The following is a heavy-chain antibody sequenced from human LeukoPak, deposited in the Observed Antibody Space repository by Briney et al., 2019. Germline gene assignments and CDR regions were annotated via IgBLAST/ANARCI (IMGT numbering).Heavy chain of an antibody. D-gene: IGHD6-6*01. CDR3: ARLGSSSSWADY. CDR1: GYSFTSYW. CDR2: IYPGDCDT. J-gene: IGHJ4*02. V-gene: IGHV5-51*01. Sequence: SGESLRISCTGSGYSFTSYWIGWVRQMPGKGLEWVGIIYPGDCDTRYSPSFQGQVTISADKSISTAYLQWSSLKASDTAMYYCARLGSSSSWADYWGQGTLVTVSS.